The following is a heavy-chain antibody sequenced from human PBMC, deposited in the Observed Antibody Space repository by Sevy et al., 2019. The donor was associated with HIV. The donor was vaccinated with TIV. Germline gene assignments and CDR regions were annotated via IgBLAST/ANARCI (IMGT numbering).Heavy chain of an antibody. Sequence: SETLSLTCSVSGASVSAANDYWTWIRQPPGRGLEWIGYVYYFGTTNYNPSLKSRVTISLDTSKKQFSLKLSSVTAADTVVYYCARDQYCGIVTGLYAIDVWGQGTTVTVSS. CDR3: ARDQYCGIVTGLYAIDV. CDR1: GASVSAANDY. D-gene: IGHD3-9*01. CDR2: VYYFGTT. V-gene: IGHV4-61*01. J-gene: IGHJ6*02.